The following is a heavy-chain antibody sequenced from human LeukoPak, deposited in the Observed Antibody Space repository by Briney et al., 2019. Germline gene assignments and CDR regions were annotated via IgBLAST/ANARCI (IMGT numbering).Heavy chain of an antibody. CDR1: GGSISSSSYY. Sequence: SETLSLTCTVSGGSISSSSYYWGWIRQPPGKGLEWIGSIYYSGSTYYNPSLKSRVTISVDTSKNQFSLKLSSVIAADTAVYYCARDFKGYWYFDLWGRGTLVTVSS. CDR2: IYYSGST. J-gene: IGHJ2*01. CDR3: ARDFKGYWYFDL. V-gene: IGHV4-39*07.